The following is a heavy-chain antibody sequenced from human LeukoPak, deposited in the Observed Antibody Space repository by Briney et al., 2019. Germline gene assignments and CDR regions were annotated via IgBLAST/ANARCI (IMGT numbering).Heavy chain of an antibody. CDR3: ARSSRLGSGGTSRAVRVPYYYYYMDV. CDR1: GGSFSGYY. D-gene: IGHD2-15*01. V-gene: IGHV4-34*01. CDR2: INHSGST. J-gene: IGHJ6*03. Sequence: KSSETLSLTCAVYGGSFSGYYWSWIRQPPGKGLEWIGEINHSGSTNYNPSLKSRVTISVDTSKNQFSLKLSSVTAADTAVYYCARSSRLGSGGTSRAVRVPYYYYYMDVWGKGTTVTVSS.